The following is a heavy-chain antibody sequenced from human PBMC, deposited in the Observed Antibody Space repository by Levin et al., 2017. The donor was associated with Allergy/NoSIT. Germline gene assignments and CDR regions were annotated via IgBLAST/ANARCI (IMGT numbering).Heavy chain of an antibody. CDR2: IWYDGSNK. CDR3: AKEGVGAHFDY. Sequence: GGSLRLSCAASGFTFSSYAMHWVRQAPGKGLEWVAVIWYDGSNKYYADSVKGRFTISRDNSKNTLYLQMNSLRAEDTAVYYCAKEGVGAHFDYWGQGTLVTVSS. D-gene: IGHD1-26*01. J-gene: IGHJ4*02. V-gene: IGHV3-33*06. CDR1: GFTFSSYA.